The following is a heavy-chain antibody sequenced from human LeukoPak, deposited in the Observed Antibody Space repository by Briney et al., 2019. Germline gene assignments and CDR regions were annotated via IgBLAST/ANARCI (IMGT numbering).Heavy chain of an antibody. CDR3: ARDMLAVPSNWFDP. Sequence: ASVKVSCKASGYTFTSYYIHWVRHAPAQGLEWMGVINPSGGGTSYAQKFQGRVTMTRDTSTSTVYMDLRSLRSEDTAVYFCARDMLAVPSNWFDPWGQGTLVTVSS. D-gene: IGHD2-8*01. CDR1: GYTFTSYY. J-gene: IGHJ5*02. CDR2: INPSGGGT. V-gene: IGHV1-46*01.